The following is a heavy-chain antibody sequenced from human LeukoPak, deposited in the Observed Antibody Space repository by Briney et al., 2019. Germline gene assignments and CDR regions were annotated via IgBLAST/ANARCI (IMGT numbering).Heavy chain of an antibody. V-gene: IGHV3-74*01. CDR2: INSDGSST. Sequence: PGGSLRLSCAASGFTFSSYWMHWARQAPGKGLVWVSRINSDGSSTSYADSVKGRFTISRDNAKNTLYLQMNSLRAEDTAVYYCASGGSYDSSGYTHWGQGTLVTVSS. D-gene: IGHD3-22*01. CDR1: GFTFSSYW. CDR3: ASGGSYDSSGYTH. J-gene: IGHJ4*02.